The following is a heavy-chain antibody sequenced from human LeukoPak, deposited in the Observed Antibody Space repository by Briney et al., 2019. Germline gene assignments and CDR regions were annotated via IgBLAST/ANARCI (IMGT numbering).Heavy chain of an antibody. CDR2: IYYSGTT. V-gene: IGHV4-39*01. CDR3: ARLGLGSSRDY. CDR1: GGSISSSSYY. J-gene: IGHJ4*02. D-gene: IGHD6-6*01. Sequence: SETLSLTCTASGGSISSSSYYWGWIRQPPGKGLERIGIIYYSGTTYYNPSLKSRLTISVDTSKNQFSLKLSSVTAADTAVYYCARLGLGSSRDYWGQGTLVTVSS.